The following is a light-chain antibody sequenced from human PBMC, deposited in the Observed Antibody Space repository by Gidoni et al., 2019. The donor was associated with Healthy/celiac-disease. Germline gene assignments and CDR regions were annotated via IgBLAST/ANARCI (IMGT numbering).Light chain of an antibody. J-gene: IGKJ3*01. CDR3: QQSYSTPFT. CDR2: AAS. Sequence: DIQMTQSPSSLSASVGDRVTITCRASQSISSYLNWYQQKPGKAPKLLIYAASSLQSGVPSRFSGSGSGTDFTLTISSLQPEDFATYSCQQSYSTPFTFGPGTKMDIK. V-gene: IGKV1-39*01. CDR1: QSISSY.